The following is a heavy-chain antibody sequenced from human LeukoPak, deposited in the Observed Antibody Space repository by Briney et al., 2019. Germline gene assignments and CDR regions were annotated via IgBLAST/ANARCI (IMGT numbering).Heavy chain of an antibody. CDR1: GFTFDEYA. D-gene: IGHD3-3*01. CDR3: AKDGQYDFWSGETQNWFDP. J-gene: IGHJ5*02. V-gene: IGHV3-9*01. CDR2: ISWNSGSI. Sequence: GRSLRLSCAASGFTFDEYAMHWVRQAPGKGLEGVSGISWNSGSIGYADSVKGRFTISRDNAKNSLYLQMNSLRAEDTALYYCAKDGQYDFWSGETQNWFDPWGQGTLVTVSS.